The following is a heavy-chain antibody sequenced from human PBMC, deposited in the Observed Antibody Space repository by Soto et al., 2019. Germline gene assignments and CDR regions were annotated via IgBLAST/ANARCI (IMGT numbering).Heavy chain of an antibody. CDR1: GFTVISNY. CDR3: ARVRVIRFLEWLYASGIDAFDI. Sequence: WGSLRLSCAASGFTVISNYIIFFRHSPLKWLEWVSVVYSGGSTYYADSVKGRFTISRDNSKNTLYLQMNSLRAEDTAVYYCARVRVIRFLEWLYASGIDAFDIWGQGTMVNVSS. J-gene: IGHJ3*02. V-gene: IGHV3-53*01. CDR2: VYSGGST. D-gene: IGHD3-3*01.